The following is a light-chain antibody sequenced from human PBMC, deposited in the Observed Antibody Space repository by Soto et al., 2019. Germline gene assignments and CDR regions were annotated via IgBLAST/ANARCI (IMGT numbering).Light chain of an antibody. CDR2: GAS. Sequence: DIQMTQSPSSLSASVGDRVAITCRATQAISDYLNWYQQKPGKALKLLIYGASNLQSGVPSRFSGSGSGTDFTLTTSGLQPEDFGIYYCQQTYSLPITFGPGTKVDVK. CDR1: QAISDY. V-gene: IGKV1-39*01. CDR3: QQTYSLPIT. J-gene: IGKJ3*01.